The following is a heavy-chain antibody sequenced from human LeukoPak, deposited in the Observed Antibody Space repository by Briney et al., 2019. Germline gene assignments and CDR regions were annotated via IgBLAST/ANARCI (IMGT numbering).Heavy chain of an antibody. Sequence: PGGSLRLSCAASGFTFSSCSMNWVRQAPGKGLEWVSSISSSSSYIYYADSVKGRFTISRDNAKNSLYLQMNSLRAEDTVVYYCARCIVGATNDYWGQGTLVTVSS. CDR2: ISSSSSYI. J-gene: IGHJ4*02. CDR1: GFTFSSCS. CDR3: ARCIVGATNDY. V-gene: IGHV3-21*01. D-gene: IGHD1-26*01.